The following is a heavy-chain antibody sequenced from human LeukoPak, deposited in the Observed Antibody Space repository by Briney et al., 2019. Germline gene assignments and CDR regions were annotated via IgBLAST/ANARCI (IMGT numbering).Heavy chain of an antibody. CDR3: ARDREGYEWSFDY. D-gene: IGHD3-3*01. J-gene: IGHJ4*02. CDR1: GFTVSSNS. V-gene: IGHV4-59*02. Sequence: GSLRLSCTVSGFTVSSNSMSWIRQPPGKGLEWIGYIHYSGSTNYSPSLKSRVTISVDTSKNQFSLRLSSVTAADTAVYYCARDREGYEWSFDYWGQGTLVTVSS. CDR2: IHYSGST.